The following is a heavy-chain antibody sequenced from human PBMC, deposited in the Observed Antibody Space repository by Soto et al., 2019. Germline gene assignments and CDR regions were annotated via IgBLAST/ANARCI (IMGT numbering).Heavy chain of an antibody. Sequence: GGSLRLSCAASGFTFSSYAMSWVRQAPGKGLEWVSAISGSGGSTYYADYVKGRFTISRDNSKNTLYLQMNSLRAEDTAVYYCAKVMRWITIFGVVRTSYGMDVWGQGTTVTVSS. J-gene: IGHJ6*02. V-gene: IGHV3-23*01. CDR1: GFTFSSYA. D-gene: IGHD3-3*01. CDR3: AKVMRWITIFGVVRTSYGMDV. CDR2: ISGSGGST.